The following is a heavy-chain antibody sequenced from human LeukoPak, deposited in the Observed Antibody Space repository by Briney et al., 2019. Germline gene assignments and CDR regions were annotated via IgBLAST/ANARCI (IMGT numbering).Heavy chain of an antibody. D-gene: IGHD2-2*01. CDR1: GFTFSSYA. J-gene: IGHJ4*02. V-gene: IGHV3-23*01. CDR2: VSGSGTST. CDR3: AKVGRASWAPYYFDY. Sequence: GGSLRLSCAASGFTFSSYAMGWVRQAPGKGLEWVSDVSGSGTSTNYADSVKGRPTISRDNSKNTLYLQMNNLRAEDTAVYYCAKVGRASWAPYYFDYWGQGTLVTVSS.